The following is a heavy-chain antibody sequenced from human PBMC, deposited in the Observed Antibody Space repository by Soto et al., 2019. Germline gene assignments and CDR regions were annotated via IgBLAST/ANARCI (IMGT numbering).Heavy chain of an antibody. CDR3: AQDPGSTPASGDGCDS. D-gene: IGHD6-6*01. J-gene: IGHJ4*02. V-gene: IGHV3-53*01. CDR1: GFTVSSNY. Sequence: GLIQPGGSLRLSCAASGFTVSSNYMSWVRQAPGKGLEWVSLISYTGITYYADSVKGRFSISRDTSRNTLYLQLDSLNPEDTALYYCAQDPGSTPASGDGCDSLGQGNMVTVSS. CDR2: ISYTGIT.